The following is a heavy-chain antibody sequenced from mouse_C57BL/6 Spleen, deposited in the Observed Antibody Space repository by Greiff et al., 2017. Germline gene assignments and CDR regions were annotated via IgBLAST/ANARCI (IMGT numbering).Heavy chain of an antibody. J-gene: IGHJ4*01. D-gene: IGHD1-1*01. CDR1: GYTFTSYW. CDR3: ARNYGSSRYYYAMDY. V-gene: IGHV1-69*01. CDR2: IDPSDSYT. Sequence: QVQLQQPGAELVMPGASVKLSCKASGYTFTSYWMHWVKQRPGQGLEWIGEIDPSDSYTNYNQKFKGKSTLTVDKSSSTAYMQLSSLTSEDSAVYYCARNYGSSRYYYAMDYWGQGTSVTVSS.